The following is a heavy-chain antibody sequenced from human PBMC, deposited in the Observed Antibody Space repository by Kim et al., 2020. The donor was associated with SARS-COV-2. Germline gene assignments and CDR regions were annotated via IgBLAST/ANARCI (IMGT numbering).Heavy chain of an antibody. D-gene: IGHD3-16*01. CDR3: ARSAGPYDYYFDY. J-gene: IGHJ4*02. Sequence: TPSLQGHVTISADKSTTTASLQWSSLKSSDTGIYYCARSAGPYDYYFDYWGQGTLVTVSS. V-gene: IGHV5-51*01.